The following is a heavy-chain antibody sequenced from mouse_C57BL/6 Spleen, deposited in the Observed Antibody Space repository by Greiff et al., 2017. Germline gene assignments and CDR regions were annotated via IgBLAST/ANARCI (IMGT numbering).Heavy chain of an antibody. Sequence: QVQLQQSGPELVKPGASVKISCKASGYAFSSSWMNWVKQRPGKGLEWIGRICPGDGDTNYNGKFKGKATLTADKSSSTAYMQLSSLTSEDSAVYFCAYYGSSPFAYWGQGTLVTVSA. D-gene: IGHD1-1*01. V-gene: IGHV1-82*01. CDR1: GYAFSSSW. J-gene: IGHJ3*01. CDR2: ICPGDGDT. CDR3: AYYGSSPFAY.